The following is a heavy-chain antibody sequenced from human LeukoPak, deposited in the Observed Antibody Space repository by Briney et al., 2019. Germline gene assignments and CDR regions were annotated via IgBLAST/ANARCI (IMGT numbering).Heavy chain of an antibody. Sequence: PGGSLRLSCAASGFTFSSHLMHWVRQAPGKGLVWVSRISSDGTYTNYADSVRGRFTISRDNAKNTLYLQMNSLRAEDTAVYYCARGIFGVVMFFDYWGQGTLVTVSS. J-gene: IGHJ4*02. CDR2: ISSDGTYT. D-gene: IGHD3-3*01. V-gene: IGHV3-74*01. CDR1: GFTFSSHL. CDR3: ARGIFGVVMFFDY.